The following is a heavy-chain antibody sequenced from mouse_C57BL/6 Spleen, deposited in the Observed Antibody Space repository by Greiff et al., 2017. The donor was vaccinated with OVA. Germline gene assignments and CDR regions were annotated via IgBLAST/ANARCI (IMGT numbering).Heavy chain of an antibody. CDR3: ARDVSSPPYFDV. Sequence: EVQLQQSGPVLVKPGASVKMSCKASGYPFTDYYMNWVKQSHGTSLEWIGVITPYNGGTSYNQKFKGKATLTVDKSSSTAYSELNSLTSEDSEGYYWARDVSSPPYFDVWGTGTTVTVSS. CDR2: ITPYNGGT. CDR1: GYPFTDYY. V-gene: IGHV1-19*01. J-gene: IGHJ1*03. D-gene: IGHD1-1*01.